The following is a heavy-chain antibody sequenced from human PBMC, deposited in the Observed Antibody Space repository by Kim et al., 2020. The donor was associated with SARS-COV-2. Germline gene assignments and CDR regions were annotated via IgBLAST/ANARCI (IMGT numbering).Heavy chain of an antibody. D-gene: IGHD3-22*01. J-gene: IGHJ4*02. CDR3: ARAYYYDSSGYFDY. V-gene: IGHV4-34*01. Sequence: NPSLQSRVTISVDTSKNQFSLKLSSVTAADTAVYYCARAYYYDSSGYFDYWGQGTLVTVSS.